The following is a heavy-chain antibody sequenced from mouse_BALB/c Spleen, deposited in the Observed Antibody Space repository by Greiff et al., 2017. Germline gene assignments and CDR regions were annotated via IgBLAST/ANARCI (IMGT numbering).Heavy chain of an antibody. CDR2: IDPANGNT. J-gene: IGHJ3*01. CDR1: GFNIKDTY. CDR3: AKGGLLAWFAY. Sequence: VQLKQSGAELVKPGASVKLSCTASGFNIKDTYMHWVKQRPEQGLEWIGRIDPANGNTKYDPKFQGKATITADTSSNTAYLQLSSLTSEDTAVYYCAKGGLLAWFAYWGQGTLVTVAA. D-gene: IGHD2-3*01. V-gene: IGHV14-3*02.